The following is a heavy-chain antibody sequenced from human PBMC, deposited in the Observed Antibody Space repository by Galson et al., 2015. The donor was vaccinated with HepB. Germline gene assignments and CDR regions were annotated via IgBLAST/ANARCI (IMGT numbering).Heavy chain of an antibody. Sequence: SLRLSCAASGFTFSNYWITWVRQAPGKGLECVANIKRDGSEIYYVDSVKGRFTISRDDAKNSLYLQMNNLRAEDTAVYYCARLDLGKDAFGIWGQGTMVTVSS. CDR1: GFTFSNYW. CDR2: IKRDGSEI. CDR3: ARLDLGKDAFGI. J-gene: IGHJ3*02. V-gene: IGHV3-7*01. D-gene: IGHD7-27*01.